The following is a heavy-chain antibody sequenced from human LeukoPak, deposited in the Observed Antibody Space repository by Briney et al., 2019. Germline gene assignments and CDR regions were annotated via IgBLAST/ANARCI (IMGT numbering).Heavy chain of an antibody. CDR2: IYTSGST. D-gene: IGHD2-15*01. V-gene: IGHV4-4*07. J-gene: IGHJ4*02. CDR3: ATRSVVVVAADY. Sequence: SGTLSLTCAVSGGSISSSNWWSWIRQPAGKGLEWIGHIYTSGSTNTNYNPSLKSRVTMSADTSKNQFSLKLSSVTVADTAVYYCATRSVVVVAADYWGQGTLVTVSS. CDR1: GGSISSSNW.